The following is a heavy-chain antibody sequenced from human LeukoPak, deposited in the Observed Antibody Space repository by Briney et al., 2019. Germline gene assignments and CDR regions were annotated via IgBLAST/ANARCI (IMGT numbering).Heavy chain of an antibody. CDR3: ARDQLAGRWFDP. Sequence: GGSMRLSCAPSGSTFSDYYMSWIRQAPGKGLEWVSYIISSITYTNYADSVKGRFTISRDNAKNSLYLQMNSLRAEDTAVYYCARDQLAGRWFDPWGQGTLVTVSS. CDR1: GSTFSDYY. J-gene: IGHJ5*02. CDR2: IISSITYT. V-gene: IGHV3-11*06.